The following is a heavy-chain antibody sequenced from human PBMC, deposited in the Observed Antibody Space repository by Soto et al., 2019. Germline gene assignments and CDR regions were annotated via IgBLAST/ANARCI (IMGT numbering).Heavy chain of an antibody. Sequence: ILSLTCTVSGASMNSYHWSWIRQPAGKGLEWIGHIHSSGSTNYNPSLKSRVTMSVDTSKNQFSLRLMSLTAADTAVYYCARDQGVAAAGITWFDPWGQGSLVTVSS. CDR3: ARDQGVAAAGITWFDP. CDR1: GASMNSYH. J-gene: IGHJ5*02. V-gene: IGHV4-4*07. CDR2: IHSSGST. D-gene: IGHD6-13*01.